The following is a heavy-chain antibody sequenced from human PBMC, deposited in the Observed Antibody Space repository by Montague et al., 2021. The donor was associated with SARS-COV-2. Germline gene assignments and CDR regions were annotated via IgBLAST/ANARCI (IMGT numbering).Heavy chain of an antibody. Sequence: SETLSLTCTVSGGSVNSGNYYWSWIRQPPGKGLEWIGYIYYSGSSYYNPSLNSRVTISVDTSKNQFSLNLSSVTAADTAVYYCARRGSWGRYWYFDLWGRGTLVTVSS. CDR1: GGSVNSGNYY. V-gene: IGHV4-61*01. D-gene: IGHD1-26*01. J-gene: IGHJ2*01. CDR2: IYYSGSS. CDR3: ARRGSWGRYWYFDL.